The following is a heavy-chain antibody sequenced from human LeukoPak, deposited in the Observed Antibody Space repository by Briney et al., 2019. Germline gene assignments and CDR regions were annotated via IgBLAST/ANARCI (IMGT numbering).Heavy chain of an antibody. Sequence: PGGSLRLSCAASRFSFSSYGMHWVRQAPGKGLEWVAIISNDGSNEYYADSVKGRFTISRDNSKNTLYLQMNSLRAEDTAVYYCAKDLFLQKWGQGTLVTVSS. CDR3: AKDLFLQK. CDR2: ISNDGSNE. CDR1: RFSFSSYG. V-gene: IGHV3-30*18. J-gene: IGHJ4*02.